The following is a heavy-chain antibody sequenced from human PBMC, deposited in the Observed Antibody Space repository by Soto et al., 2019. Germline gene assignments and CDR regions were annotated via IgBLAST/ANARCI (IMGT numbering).Heavy chain of an antibody. D-gene: IGHD6-19*01. CDR2: LTSGGDT. CDR3: AKLPRTSGWFFDY. CDR1: GFTFSTYA. Sequence: EVQLLESGGDLVKPGGSLRLSCAASGFTFSTYAMTWVCLTPGKGLEWVSGLTSGGDTFYADSVKDRFTISRDNSKNTLYLQMHSLRAEDTDVYYCAKLPRTSGWFFDYWGQGTLVPVSS. V-gene: IGHV3-23*01. J-gene: IGHJ4*02.